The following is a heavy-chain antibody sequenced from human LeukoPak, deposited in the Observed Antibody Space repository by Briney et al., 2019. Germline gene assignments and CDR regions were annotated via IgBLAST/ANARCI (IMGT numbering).Heavy chain of an antibody. CDR2: INHSGST. CDR1: GGSFSGYY. V-gene: IGHV4-34*01. CDR3: ARAGRFWSGYRYYFDY. J-gene: IGHJ4*02. Sequence: SETLSLTCAVYGGSFSGYYWNWIRQPPGKGLEWIGEINHSGSTNYNPSLKSRVTISVDTSKNQFSLKLSSVTAADTAVYYCARAGRFWSGYRYYFDYWGQGTLVTVSS. D-gene: IGHD3-3*01.